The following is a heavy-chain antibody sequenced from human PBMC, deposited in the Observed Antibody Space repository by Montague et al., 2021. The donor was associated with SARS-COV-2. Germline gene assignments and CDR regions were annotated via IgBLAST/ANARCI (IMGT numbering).Heavy chain of an antibody. CDR3: ARDLVAAVPDRFDS. J-gene: IGHJ4*02. V-gene: IGHV4/OR15-8*02. CDR2: IFHSGAA. D-gene: IGHD6-13*01. Sequence: SETLSLTCAVSGGFISSGNWWSWVRHPPGKGLEWIGKIFHSGAAYYNPSLKSRLTISMDTSKNEFSLKLNSVTAADTAMYYCARDLVAAVPDRFDSWGQGVLVTVSS. CDR1: GGFISSGNW.